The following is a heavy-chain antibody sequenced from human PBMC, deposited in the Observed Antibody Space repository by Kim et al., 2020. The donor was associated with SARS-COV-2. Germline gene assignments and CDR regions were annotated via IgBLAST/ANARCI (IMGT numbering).Heavy chain of an antibody. CDR2: ISSSSSYI. J-gene: IGHJ6*02. CDR1: GFTFSSHS. CDR3: ARDGTVPAAPHYYYYGMDV. D-gene: IGHD2-2*01. V-gene: IGHV3-21*01. Sequence: GGSLRLSCAASGFTFSSHSMNWVRQAPGKGLEWVSSISSSSSYIYYADSVKGRFTISRDNAKNSLYLQMNSLRAEDTAVYYCARDGTVPAAPHYYYYGMDVWGQGTTVTVSS.